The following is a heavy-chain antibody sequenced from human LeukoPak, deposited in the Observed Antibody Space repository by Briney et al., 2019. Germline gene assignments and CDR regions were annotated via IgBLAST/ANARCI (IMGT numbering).Heavy chain of an antibody. V-gene: IGHV1-18*01. CDR1: GYTFTSYG. CDR3: ARVSRRHYDILTGFRNAQFDP. D-gene: IGHD3-9*01. J-gene: IGHJ5*02. CDR2: ISAYNGNT. Sequence: ASVKVSCKASGYTFTSYGISWVRQAPGQGLEWMGWISAYNGNTNYAQKLQGRVTMTTDTSTSTAYIELRSLRSDDTAVYYCARVSRRHYDILTGFRNAQFDPWGQGTLVTVSS.